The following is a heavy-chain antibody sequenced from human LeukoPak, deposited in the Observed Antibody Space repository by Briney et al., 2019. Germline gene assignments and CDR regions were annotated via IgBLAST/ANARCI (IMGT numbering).Heavy chain of an antibody. CDR1: AGSISGYY. CDR2: IYYTGIS. CDR3: ARSSQSSSTSFDH. Sequence: SETLSLTCTVSAGSISGYYCSWIRQPPGKGVEWIGYIYYTGISHYNHSLKTRVTLSVDTSKNQCSLKLTSVIAADTAVYYCARSSQSSSTSFDHWGQGTLVTVSS. D-gene: IGHD6-13*01. V-gene: IGHV4-59*01. J-gene: IGHJ4*02.